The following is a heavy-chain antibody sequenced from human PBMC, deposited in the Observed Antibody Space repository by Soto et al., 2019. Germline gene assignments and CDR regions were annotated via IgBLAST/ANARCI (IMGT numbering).Heavy chain of an antibody. CDR3: ARQGFGPLHGLVAV. Sequence: QVQLQESGPGLVKPSETLSLSCTVSGGSISSYYWSWFRQSPGKRMEWIGYVHHSWGSSYNPSLQSRGAISLDTAKSQFSLKVTSVTATDRAGYYCARQGFGPLHGLVAVWGQGTTVTVSS. V-gene: IGHV4-59*08. J-gene: IGHJ6*02. D-gene: IGHD3-10*01. CDR1: GGSISSYY. CDR2: VHHSWGS.